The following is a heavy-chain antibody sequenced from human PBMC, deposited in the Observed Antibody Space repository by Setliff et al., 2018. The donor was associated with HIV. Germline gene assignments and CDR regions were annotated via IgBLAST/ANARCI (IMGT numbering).Heavy chain of an antibody. J-gene: IGHJ4*02. V-gene: IGHV4-38-2*02. CDR3: ARMNYGSGLASYFYY. D-gene: IGHD3-10*01. Sequence: SETLSLTCNVSGDSLTSGYYWAWIRQPPGKGLEWIASMHYAGTTEYNPSLKSRLTMSLETSRNHFSLNLKSVTAADTAVYFCARMNYGSGLASYFYYWGQGTLVTVSS. CDR2: MHYAGTT. CDR1: GDSLTSGYY.